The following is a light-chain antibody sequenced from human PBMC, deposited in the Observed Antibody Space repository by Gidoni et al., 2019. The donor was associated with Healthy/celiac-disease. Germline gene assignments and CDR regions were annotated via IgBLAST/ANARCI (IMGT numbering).Light chain of an antibody. Sequence: EIVWTQSPATLSLSPGERATLSCRASQRVSSYLAWYQQKPGQAPRLLIYDASNRATGIPARVNGSGSGTDFTLTISSLEPEDFAVYYCQQRSNWPPLTFGGGTKVEIK. CDR2: DAS. J-gene: IGKJ4*01. V-gene: IGKV3-11*01. CDR1: QRVSSY. CDR3: QQRSNWPPLT.